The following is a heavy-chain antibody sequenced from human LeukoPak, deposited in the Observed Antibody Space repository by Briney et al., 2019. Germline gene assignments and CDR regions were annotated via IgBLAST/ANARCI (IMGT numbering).Heavy chain of an antibody. V-gene: IGHV3-30*02. D-gene: IGHD3-10*01. CDR1: GFTFSSYG. J-gene: IGHJ4*02. CDR3: AKDKKIRSGRSSGY. CDR2: IRYDGSNK. Sequence: GGSLRLSCAASGFTFSSYGMHWVRQAPGRGLEWVEFIRYDGSNKYYADSVKGRVTISRDNSKNTLYLQMNSRRAEDTAVYYCAKDKKIRSGRSSGYWGQRTLVTVSS.